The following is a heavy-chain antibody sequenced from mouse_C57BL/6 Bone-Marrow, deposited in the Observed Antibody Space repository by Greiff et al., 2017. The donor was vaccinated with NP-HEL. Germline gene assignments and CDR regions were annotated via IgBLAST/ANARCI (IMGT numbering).Heavy chain of an antibody. J-gene: IGHJ4*01. V-gene: IGHV1-63*01. CDR2: IYPGGGYT. Sequence: QVHVKQSGAELVRPGTSVKMSCKASGYTFTNYWIGWAKQRPGHGLEWIGDIYPGGGYTNYNEKFKGKATLTADKSSSTAYMQFSSLAAEDSASYYGARELGDYAMDYWGQGTSVTVSS. D-gene: IGHD4-1*01. CDR3: ARELGDYAMDY. CDR1: GYTFTNYW.